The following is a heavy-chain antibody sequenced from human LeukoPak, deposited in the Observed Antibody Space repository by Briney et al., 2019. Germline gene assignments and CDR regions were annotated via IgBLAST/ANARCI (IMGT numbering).Heavy chain of an antibody. D-gene: IGHD3-22*01. J-gene: IGHJ5*02. CDR3: ARDQYYDSSGYFFWFDR. V-gene: IGHV1-69*13. CDR2: IIPIFGTA. Sequence: SVTVSCKASGGTFSSYAISWVRQAPGQGLEWMGGIIPIFGTANYAQNFQGRVTITADESTSTAYMELSSLRSEDTAVYYCARDQYYDSSGYFFWFDRWGQGTLVTVSS. CDR1: GGTFSSYA.